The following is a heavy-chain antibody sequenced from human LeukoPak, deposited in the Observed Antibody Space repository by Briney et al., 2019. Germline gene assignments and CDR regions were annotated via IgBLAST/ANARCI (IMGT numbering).Heavy chain of an antibody. V-gene: IGHV3-23*01. CDR2: ISGSGGST. CDR1: GFTVSSYA. Sequence: PGGSLRLSCAASGFTVSSYAMSWVGQGPGKGLEWFSAISGSGGSTYYADSVKGRFTISRDNSKNTLYLQMNSLRAEDTAVYYCAKDYYGSGSYFPHDAFDIWGQGTMVTVSS. CDR3: AKDYYGSGSYFPHDAFDI. J-gene: IGHJ3*02. D-gene: IGHD3-10*01.